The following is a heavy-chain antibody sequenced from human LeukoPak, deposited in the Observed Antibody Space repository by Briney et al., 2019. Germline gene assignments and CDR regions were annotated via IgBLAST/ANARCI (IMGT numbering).Heavy chain of an antibody. CDR3: ARDRRGPYYYYGMDV. V-gene: IGHV1-2*02. CDR1: GYTFTGYY. D-gene: IGHD3-16*01. J-gene: IGHJ6*02. CDR2: INPNSGGT. Sequence: GASAKVSCKASGYTFTGYYMHWVRQAPGQGLEWMGWINPNSGGTNYAQKFQGRVTMTRDTSISTAYMELSRLRSDDTAVYYCARDRRGPYYYYGMDVWGQGTTVTVSS.